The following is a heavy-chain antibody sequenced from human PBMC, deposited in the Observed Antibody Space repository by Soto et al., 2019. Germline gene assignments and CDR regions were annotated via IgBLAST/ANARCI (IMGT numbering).Heavy chain of an antibody. CDR2: IYHGGST. Sequence: TSETLSLTCAVSGGSISSANWWTCARQPPGKGLEWIGEIYHGGSTSYNPSLKSRVTLSLDKFKNHFSLNLTSVTAADTAVYYCARLSFSYGVDVWGQGTTVTVSS. CDR1: GGSISSANW. CDR3: ARLSFSYGVDV. V-gene: IGHV4-4*02. J-gene: IGHJ6*02.